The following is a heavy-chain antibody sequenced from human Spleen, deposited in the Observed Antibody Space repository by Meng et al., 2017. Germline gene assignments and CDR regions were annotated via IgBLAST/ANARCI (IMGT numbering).Heavy chain of an antibody. CDR3: ASGGAFYSSDWYYFDN. Sequence: GESLKISCATSGFTVSSNYMSWVRQAPGKGLEWVAVISYDGSDKYYADSVKGRFTISRDNSKNTLYLQMNSLRAEDTAVYFCASGGAFYSSDWYYFDNWGQGTPGHRLL. D-gene: IGHD6-19*01. V-gene: IGHV3-30*01. CDR2: ISYDGSDK. J-gene: IGHJ4*02. CDR1: GFTVSSNY.